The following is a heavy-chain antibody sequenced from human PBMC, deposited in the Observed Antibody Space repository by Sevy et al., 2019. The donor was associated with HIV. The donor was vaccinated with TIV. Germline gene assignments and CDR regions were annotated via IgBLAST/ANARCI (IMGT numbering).Heavy chain of an antibody. J-gene: IGHJ4*01. D-gene: IGHD3-16*01. CDR2: ISSDGN. V-gene: IGHV3-30*18. CDR3: AKGKYDVDY. CDR1: GFTFSRFG. Sequence: GSLRLSCAASGFTFSRFGMNWVRQAPGKGLEWVARISSDGNDYAESVKGRFTISRDNSKNTLHLQMNSLKTEDTAIYYCAKGKYDVDYWGHGTLVTVSS.